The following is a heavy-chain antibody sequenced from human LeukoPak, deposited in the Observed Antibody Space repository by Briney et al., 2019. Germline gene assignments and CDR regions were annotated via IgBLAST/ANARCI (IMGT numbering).Heavy chain of an antibody. D-gene: IGHD1-26*01. CDR1: GFTFRSYG. CDR2: ISFDGSNK. J-gene: IGHJ4*02. CDR3: AKDGTQETSDF. V-gene: IGHV3-30*18. Sequence: TGGSLRLSCAASGFTFRSYGMHWVRQAPGKGLEWVAVISFDGSNKYYGDSVKGRFAISRDNSRNTLYLQMNSLRAEDTAVYYCAKDGTQETSDFWGQGTLVTVSS.